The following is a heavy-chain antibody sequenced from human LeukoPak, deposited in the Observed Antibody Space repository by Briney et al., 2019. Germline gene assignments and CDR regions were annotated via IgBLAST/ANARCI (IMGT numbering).Heavy chain of an antibody. CDR2: ISGGSSYI. CDR3: ARGAASFDY. Sequence: PGGSLRLSCAASGLTFSTYGMNWVRQAPGKGLEWVSSISGGSSYIYYADSVKGRFTISRVNAKDSLYLQMNSLRAEDTAVYYCARGAASFDYWGQGTLVTVSS. V-gene: IGHV3-21*01. D-gene: IGHD6-13*01. CDR1: GLTFSTYG. J-gene: IGHJ4*02.